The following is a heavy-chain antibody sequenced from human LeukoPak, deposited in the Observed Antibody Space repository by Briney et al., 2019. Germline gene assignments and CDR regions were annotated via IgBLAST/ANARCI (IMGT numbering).Heavy chain of an antibody. CDR2: ISSSGSTI. V-gene: IGHV3-48*02. Sequence: GGSLRLSCAASGFTFTTYSMSWVRQAPGKGLEWVSYISSSGSTIYYADSVKGRFTISRDNARNSLYLQMTSLRDDDTAVYYCARDYYGNYYFDYWGQGTLVTVSS. J-gene: IGHJ4*02. CDR3: ARDYYGNYYFDY. D-gene: IGHD4-11*01. CDR1: GFTFTTYS.